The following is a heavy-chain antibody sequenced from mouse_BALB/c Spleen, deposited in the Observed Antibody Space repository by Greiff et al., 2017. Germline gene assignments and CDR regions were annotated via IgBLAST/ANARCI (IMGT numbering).Heavy chain of an antibody. CDR3: AREGVRRWFAY. CDR1: GFTFSSFG. J-gene: IGHJ3*01. CDR2: ISSGSSTI. D-gene: IGHD2-14*01. Sequence: DVKLVESGGGLVQPGGSRKLSCAASGFTFSSFGMHWVRQAPEKGLEWVAYISSGSSTIYYADTVKGRFTISRDNPKNTLFLQMTSLRSEDTAMYYCAREGVRRWFAYWGQGTLVTVSA. V-gene: IGHV5-17*02.